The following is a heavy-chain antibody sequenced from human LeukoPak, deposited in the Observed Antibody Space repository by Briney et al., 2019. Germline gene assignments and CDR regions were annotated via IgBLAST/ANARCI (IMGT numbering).Heavy chain of an antibody. J-gene: IGHJ4*02. V-gene: IGHV4-59*01. CDR3: ARGVLRFLHFDY. CDR2: IYYSGST. CDR1: GGSISSYY. Sequence: SETLSLTCTVSGGSISSYYWSWIRQPPGKGLEWIGYIYYSGSTNYNPSLKSRVTISVDTSKNQFSLKLSSVPAADTAVYYCARGVLRFLHFDYWGQGTLVTVSS. D-gene: IGHD3-3*01.